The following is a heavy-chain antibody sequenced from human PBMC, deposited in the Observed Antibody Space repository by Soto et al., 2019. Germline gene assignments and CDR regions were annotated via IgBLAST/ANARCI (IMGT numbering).Heavy chain of an antibody. Sequence: SETMSLTSTVSGGSISNSSYYWGRIRQQPGKGLEWIGSIYYSGSTYYNPSRKSRVTISVDTSKNQFSLNLRSEDTAVYYCARDVGSSLPFSEYWGQGTLVPGSS. CDR2: IYYSGST. CDR1: GGSISNSSYY. V-gene: IGHV4-39*07. CDR3: ARDVGSSLPFSEY. J-gene: IGHJ4*02. D-gene: IGHD6-13*01.